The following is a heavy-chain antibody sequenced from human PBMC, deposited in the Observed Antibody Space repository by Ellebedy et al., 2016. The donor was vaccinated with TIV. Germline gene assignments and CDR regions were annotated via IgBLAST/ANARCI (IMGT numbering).Heavy chain of an antibody. D-gene: IGHD1-26*01. CDR3: ARQVVGAYYYYYGMDV. CDR1: GGSISSYQ. V-gene: IGHV4-59*08. CDR2: ISDSGST. J-gene: IGHJ6*02. Sequence: MPSETLSLTCSVSGGSISSYQWSWIRQPPGKGLEWIGYISDSGSTNYNPSLKSRVTMSIDTSKNQFSLNLSFVTAADTAVYYCARQVVGAYYYYYGMDVWGQGTTVTVSS.